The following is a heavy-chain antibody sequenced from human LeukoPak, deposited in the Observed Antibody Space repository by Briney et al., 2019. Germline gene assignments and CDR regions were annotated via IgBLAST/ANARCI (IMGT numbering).Heavy chain of an antibody. Sequence: GGSLRLSCAASGFTFDNYAMNWVRQVPGKGLEWISLISWNSGTIGYADSVKGRFTISRDNANNFLYPQMNSLRAEDTALYYCARAYKDRSLAGKKEFFQHWGQGTLVTVSS. J-gene: IGHJ1*01. V-gene: IGHV3-9*01. CDR3: ARAYKDRSLAGKKEFFQH. CDR1: GFTFDNYA. D-gene: IGHD6-19*01. CDR2: ISWNSGTI.